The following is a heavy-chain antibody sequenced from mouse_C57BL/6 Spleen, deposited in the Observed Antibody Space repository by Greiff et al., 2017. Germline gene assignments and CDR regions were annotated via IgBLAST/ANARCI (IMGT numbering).Heavy chain of an antibody. D-gene: IGHD3-2*02. J-gene: IGHJ4*01. CDR3: ARSGGSSGYEAMDY. V-gene: IGHV1-69*01. CDR2: IDPSDSYT. CDR1: GYTFTSYW. Sequence: QVQLKQPGAELVMPGASVKLSCKASGYTFTSYWMHWVKQRPGQGLEWIGEIDPSDSYTNYNQTFKGKSTLTVDKSSSTAYMQLSSLTSEDSAVYYCARSGGSSGYEAMDYWGQGTSVTVSS.